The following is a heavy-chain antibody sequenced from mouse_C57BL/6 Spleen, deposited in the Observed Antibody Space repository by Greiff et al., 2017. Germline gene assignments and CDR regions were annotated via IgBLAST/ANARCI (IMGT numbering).Heavy chain of an antibody. V-gene: IGHV1-52*01. CDR1: GYTFTSYW. CDR3: AGSRGYGSRYFDV. J-gene: IGHJ1*03. D-gene: IGHD1-1*01. CDR2: IDPSDSET. Sequence: QVQVKQPGAELVRPGSSVKLSCKASGYTFTSYWMHWVKQRPIQGLEWIGNIDPSDSETHYNQKFKDKATLTVDKSSSTAYMQLSSLTSEDSAVYYCAGSRGYGSRYFDVWGTGTTVTVSA.